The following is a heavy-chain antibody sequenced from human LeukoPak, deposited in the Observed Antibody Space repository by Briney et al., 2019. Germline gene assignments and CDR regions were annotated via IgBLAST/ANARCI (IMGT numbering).Heavy chain of an antibody. V-gene: IGHV4-39*07. CDR1: GGSISSSGYY. J-gene: IGHJ4*02. CDR3: ARDEGYTTGFDRDY. CDR2: VYYSGSS. Sequence: SETLSLTCTVSGGSISSSGYYWGWIRHPPGKGLEWIGSVYYSGSSYYNPSLKSRVTISVDMSKNQFSLRLNSVTAADTAVYYCARDEGYTTGFDRDYWGQGTLVTVSS. D-gene: IGHD1-1*01.